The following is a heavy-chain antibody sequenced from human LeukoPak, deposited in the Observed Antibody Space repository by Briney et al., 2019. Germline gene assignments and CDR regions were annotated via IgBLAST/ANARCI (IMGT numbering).Heavy chain of an antibody. J-gene: IGHJ4*02. CDR1: GFTFDDYA. V-gene: IGHV3-9*01. CDR3: AKDIRRWWPFGY. D-gene: IGHD2-15*01. CDR2: ISWNSGSI. Sequence: GRSLRLSCAASGFTFDDYAMHWVRQAPGKGLEWVSGISWNSGSIGYADSVKGRFTISRDNAKNSLYLQMNSLRAEDTALYYCAKDIRRWWPFGYWGQGTLVTVSS.